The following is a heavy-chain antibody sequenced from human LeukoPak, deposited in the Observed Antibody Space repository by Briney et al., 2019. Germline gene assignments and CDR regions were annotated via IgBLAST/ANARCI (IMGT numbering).Heavy chain of an antibody. CDR1: GGSISSYY. J-gene: IGHJ4*02. Sequence: PSETLSPTCTVSGGSISSYYRNWIRQPPGKGLEWIGYIYYSGSTNYNPSLKSRVTISVDTSKNQFSLKLSSVTAADTAVYYCATQQYSSSWYPSAEFDYWGQGTLVTVSS. CDR3: ATQQYSSSWYPSAEFDY. D-gene: IGHD6-13*01. CDR2: IYYSGST. V-gene: IGHV4-59*12.